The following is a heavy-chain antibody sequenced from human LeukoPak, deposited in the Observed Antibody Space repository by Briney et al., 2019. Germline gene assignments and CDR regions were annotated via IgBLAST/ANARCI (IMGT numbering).Heavy chain of an antibody. D-gene: IGHD3-22*01. J-gene: IGHJ3*02. Sequence: GESLRISCKGSGYSFTSYWISWVRQMPGKGLEWMGRIDPSDSYTNYSSSFQGHVTISDDKSISTAYQQWSSLKTSDTAMYYCARAYYYDSSSYSEDSFDIWGQGTMVTVSS. V-gene: IGHV5-10-1*01. CDR2: IDPSDSYT. CDR3: ARAYYYDSSSYSEDSFDI. CDR1: GYSFTSYW.